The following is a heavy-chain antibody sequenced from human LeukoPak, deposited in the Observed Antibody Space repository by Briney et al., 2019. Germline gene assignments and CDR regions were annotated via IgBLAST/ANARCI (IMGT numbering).Heavy chain of an antibody. Sequence: SETLSLTCTVSGGSISSGDYYWSWIRQPPGKGLEWIGYIYYSGSTYYNPSLKSRVTISVDTSKNQFSLKLSSVTAADTAVYYCARVGSYYYFDYWGQGTLVTVSS. D-gene: IGHD1-26*01. CDR3: ARVGSYYYFDY. J-gene: IGHJ4*02. V-gene: IGHV4-30-4*08. CDR2: IYYSGST. CDR1: GGSISSGDYY.